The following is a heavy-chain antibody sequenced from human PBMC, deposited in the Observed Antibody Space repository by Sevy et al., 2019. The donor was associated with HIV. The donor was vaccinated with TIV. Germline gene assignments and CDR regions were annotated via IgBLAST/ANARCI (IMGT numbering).Heavy chain of an antibody. CDR3: AIAGFLEWPYNAMDV. CDR1: GYTFSDYG. J-gene: IGHJ6*02. Sequence: ASVKVSCKSSGYTFSDYGISWVRQAPGHRLEWMGWISTDNANANCAQKFQGRVTMTTDTSTSTAYMELRSLRSDDTAVYYCAIAGFLEWPYNAMDVWGQGTTVTVSS. D-gene: IGHD3-3*01. V-gene: IGHV1-18*01. CDR2: ISTDNANA.